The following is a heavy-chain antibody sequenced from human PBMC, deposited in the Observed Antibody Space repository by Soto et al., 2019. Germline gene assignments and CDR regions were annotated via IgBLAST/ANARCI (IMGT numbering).Heavy chain of an antibody. D-gene: IGHD3-10*01. CDR3: ARDPGSGSYYGWFDP. Sequence: SETLSLTCTVSGGSISRYYWNWIRQPPGKGLEWIGYIYYSGSTSYNPSLKSRVTISVDTSKNQFSLKLSSVTAADTAVYYCARDPGSGSYYGWFDPWGQGTLVTVSS. CDR1: GGSISRYY. J-gene: IGHJ5*02. V-gene: IGHV4-59*01. CDR2: IYYSGST.